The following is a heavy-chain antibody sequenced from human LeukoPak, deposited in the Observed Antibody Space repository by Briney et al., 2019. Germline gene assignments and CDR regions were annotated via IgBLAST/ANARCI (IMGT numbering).Heavy chain of an antibody. Sequence: SQTLSLTCAISGDGVSSNYAAWNWIRQSPSRGLEWLGRTYYRSKWYNDYAVSVKSRITINPDTSKNQFSLQLNSVTLEDTAVYYCARVDRAISTTGTLGDWGQGTLVTVSS. V-gene: IGHV6-1*01. CDR1: GDGVSSNYAA. J-gene: IGHJ4*02. CDR2: TYYRSKWYN. CDR3: ARVDRAISTTGTLGD. D-gene: IGHD6-13*01.